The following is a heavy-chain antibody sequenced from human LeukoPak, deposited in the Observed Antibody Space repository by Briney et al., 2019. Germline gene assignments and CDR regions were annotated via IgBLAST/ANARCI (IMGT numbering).Heavy chain of an antibody. CDR1: GYIFTGYY. Sequence: ASVKVSCKASGYIFTGYYIHWVRQAPGQGLEWMGWINPDSGVTNYAQKFQGRVTMTRDTSISTAHMELSRLRSEDQADAYCARGWAPGYCSGGSCYFGFYIWGQGTMVTVSS. CDR3: ARGWAPGYCSGGSCYFGFYI. D-gene: IGHD2-15*01. J-gene: IGHJ3*02. V-gene: IGHV1-2*02. CDR2: INPDSGVT.